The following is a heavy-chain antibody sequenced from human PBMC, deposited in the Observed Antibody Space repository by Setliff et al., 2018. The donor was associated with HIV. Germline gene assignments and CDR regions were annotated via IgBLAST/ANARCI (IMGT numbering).Heavy chain of an antibody. CDR2: TYFRSKWYF. J-gene: IGHJ4*02. V-gene: IGHV6-1*01. D-gene: IGHD6-19*01. Sequence: SQTLSLTCAISGDSVSSINAAWNWIRQSPLRGLEWLGRTYFRSKWYFDYAVSVKSRIIINPDTSKNQFSLHLNSVTPEDTAVYYCARGSYGSVLLWGQGTLVTVSS. CDR3: ARGSYGSVLL. CDR1: GDSVSSINAA.